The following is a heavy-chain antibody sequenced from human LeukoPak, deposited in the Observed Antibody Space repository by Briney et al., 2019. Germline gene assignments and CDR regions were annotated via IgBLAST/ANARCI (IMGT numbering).Heavy chain of an antibody. J-gene: IGHJ4*02. V-gene: IGHV3-48*02. CDR2: ITTSIDII. Sequence: GGSLRLSCSASGFTLSSYNMNWVRQAPGKGLEWISYITTSIDIISYADSVKGRFTISRDNAKNSLYLQMDSLRDEDTAVYYCVRDHDYYFGYWGQGILVTVSA. CDR3: VRDHDYYFGY. D-gene: IGHD3-16*01. CDR1: GFTLSSYN.